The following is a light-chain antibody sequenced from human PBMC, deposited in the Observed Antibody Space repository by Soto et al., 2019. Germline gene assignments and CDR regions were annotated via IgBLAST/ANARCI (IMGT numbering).Light chain of an antibody. CDR2: EAR. J-gene: IGKJ1*01. CDR3: QQSYTTPPRT. V-gene: IGKV1-5*01. CDR1: QSISSW. Sequence: DIQMTQSPSTLSASVGDRVTITCRASQSISSWLAWYLQKPGKAPKLLIYEARNLESGVPSRFSGSGSGTEFTLTVSSLQPDDFATYYCQQSYTTPPRTFAQGTKVDI.